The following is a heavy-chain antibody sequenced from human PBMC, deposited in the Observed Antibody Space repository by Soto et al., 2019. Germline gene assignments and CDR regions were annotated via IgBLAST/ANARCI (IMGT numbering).Heavy chain of an antibody. CDR3: ARQTTYSSSWYDY. CDR1: GGSIRNYY. V-gene: IGHV4-4*07. J-gene: IGHJ4*02. CDR2: IYSSGST. D-gene: IGHD6-13*01. Sequence: PSETLSLTCTVSGGSIRNYYWTWIRQPAGKGLEWIGRIYSSGSTNYNSSLKSRVTMSVDTSKNQFSLKLTSVTAADTAVYYCARQTTYSSSWYDYWGQGPLVTVSS.